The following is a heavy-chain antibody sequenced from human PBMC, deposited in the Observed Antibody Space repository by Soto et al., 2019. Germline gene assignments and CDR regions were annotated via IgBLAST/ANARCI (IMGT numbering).Heavy chain of an antibody. Sequence: QVQLVQSGAEVKKPGSSVKVSCKASGGTFSSYAISWVRQAPGQGLEWMGGIIPIFGTANYAQKFQGRVTITADESTSXXYMELSSLRSEDTAVYYCASSITIFGVVTYNWFDPWGQGTLVTVSS. CDR2: IIPIFGTA. CDR1: GGTFSSYA. V-gene: IGHV1-69*12. CDR3: ASSITIFGVVTYNWFDP. D-gene: IGHD3-3*01. J-gene: IGHJ5*02.